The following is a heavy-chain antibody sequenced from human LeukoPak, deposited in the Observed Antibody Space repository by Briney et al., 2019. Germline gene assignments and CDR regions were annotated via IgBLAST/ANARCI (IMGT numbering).Heavy chain of an antibody. J-gene: IGHJ4*02. V-gene: IGHV1-69*04. CDR2: IIPILGIA. CDR1: GGTFSSYA. Sequence: ASVKVSCKVSGGTFSSYAISWVRQAPGQGLEWMGRIIPILGIANYAQKFQGRVTITADKSTSTAYVELSSLRSEDTAVYYCATLNVDTAMAPFDYWGQGTLVTVSS. D-gene: IGHD5-18*01. CDR3: ATLNVDTAMAPFDY.